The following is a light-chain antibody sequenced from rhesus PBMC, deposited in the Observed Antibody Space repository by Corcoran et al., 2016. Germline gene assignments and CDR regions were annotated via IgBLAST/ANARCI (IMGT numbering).Light chain of an antibody. CDR2: AAS. Sequence: DIQMTQSPSSLSASVGDTVTITCRASQPITSYLNWFQQKPGKAPKLLIYAASRLECGVPSRFSGNGSWTAFALPISSLQPEDFAAYYCLQHSSYPFSFGQGTKVEIK. V-gene: IGKV1-28*03. CDR1: QPITSY. J-gene: IGKJ2*01. CDR3: LQHSSYPFS.